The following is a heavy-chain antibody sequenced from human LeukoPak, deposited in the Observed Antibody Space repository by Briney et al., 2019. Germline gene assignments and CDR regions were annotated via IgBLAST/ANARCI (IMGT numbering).Heavy chain of an antibody. V-gene: IGHV3-11*03. Sequence: GGSLRLSCVVSGFSLSDYYMTWIRQAPGKGLEWVSYIGSRSLNTNAADSVKGRFTISRDNGKNSLYLEIEGLTVDDTAIYYCARLESAAGSCDVWGQGTPVTVS. D-gene: IGHD6-13*01. CDR1: GFSLSDYY. CDR3: ARLESAAGSCDV. CDR2: IGSRSLNT. J-gene: IGHJ4*02.